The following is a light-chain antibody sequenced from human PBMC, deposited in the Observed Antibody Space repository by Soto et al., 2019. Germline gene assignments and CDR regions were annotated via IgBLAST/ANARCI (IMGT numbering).Light chain of an antibody. Sequence: QSALTQPASVSGSPGQSITIFCTGTSSDVGAYKSVSWYRHHPGRAPQVMIYEVTNRPSGVPDRFSGSKSGTSASLAISGLQSEDEADYYCAAWDDSLNGYVFGTGTKLTVL. CDR2: EVT. V-gene: IGLV2-14*01. CDR1: SSDVGAYKS. J-gene: IGLJ1*01. CDR3: AAWDDSLNGYV.